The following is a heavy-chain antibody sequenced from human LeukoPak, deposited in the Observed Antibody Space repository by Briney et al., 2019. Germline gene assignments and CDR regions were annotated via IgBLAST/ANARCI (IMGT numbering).Heavy chain of an antibody. J-gene: IGHJ3*01. V-gene: IGHV3-23*01. CDR1: GFTFSDYA. CDR2: IGSRGVSA. CDR3: AKGIGRTGSSGNLDFRRSVGWDAFDV. Sequence: GGSLRLSCAGSGFTFSDYAMSWVRQAPGKGLEWVSAIGSRGVSAYYADSVKGRFSISRDNSKNTVYLQMNSLRAEDTAVYFCAKGIGRTGSSGNLDFRRSVGWDAFDVWGQGTPVTVSS. D-gene: IGHD3-10*01.